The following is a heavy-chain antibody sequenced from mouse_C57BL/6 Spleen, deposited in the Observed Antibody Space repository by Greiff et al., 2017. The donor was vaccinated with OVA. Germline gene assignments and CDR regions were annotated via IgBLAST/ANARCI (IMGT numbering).Heavy chain of an antibody. CDR2: ISNGGGST. J-gene: IGHJ4*01. CDR1: GFTFSDYY. D-gene: IGHD4-1*01. V-gene: IGHV5-12*01. Sequence: DVKLVESGGGLVQPGGSLKLSCAASGFTFSDYYMYWVRQTPEKRLEWVAYISNGGGSTYYPDTVKGRFTISRDNAKNTLYLQMSRLKSEDTAMYYCARHDWDYAMDYWGQGTSVTVSS. CDR3: ARHDWDYAMDY.